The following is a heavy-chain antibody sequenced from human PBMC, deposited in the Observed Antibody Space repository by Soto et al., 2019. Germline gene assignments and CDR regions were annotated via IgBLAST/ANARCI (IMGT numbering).Heavy chain of an antibody. CDR1: GGSFSGYY. D-gene: IGHD4-17*01. CDR2: INHSGST. CDR3: ARGRSRNSTTVTTYYFDY. J-gene: IGHJ4*02. Sequence: SETLSLTCAVYGGSFSGYYWSWIRQPPGKGLEWIGEINHSGSTNYNPSLKSRVTISVDTSKNQFSLKLSSVTAADTAVYYCARGRSRNSTTVTTYYFDYWVQGTLVTVSS. V-gene: IGHV4-34*01.